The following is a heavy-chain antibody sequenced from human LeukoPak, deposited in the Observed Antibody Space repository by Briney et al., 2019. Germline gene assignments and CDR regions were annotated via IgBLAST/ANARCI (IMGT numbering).Heavy chain of an antibody. Sequence: SETLSLTCTVSGYSISSGYYWGWIRQPPGEGLEWIGSIYHSGSTYYNPSFKSRVTISVDTSKNQFSLKLSSVTAADTAVYYCATLLYSSSYFDYWGQGTLVTVSS. CDR1: GYSISSGYY. D-gene: IGHD6-13*01. J-gene: IGHJ4*02. CDR2: IYHSGST. CDR3: ATLLYSSSYFDY. V-gene: IGHV4-38-2*02.